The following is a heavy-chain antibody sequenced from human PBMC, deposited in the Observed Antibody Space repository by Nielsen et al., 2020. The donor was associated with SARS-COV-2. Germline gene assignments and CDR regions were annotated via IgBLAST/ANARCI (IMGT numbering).Heavy chain of an antibody. CDR2: ISGSGGST. V-gene: IGHV3-23*01. D-gene: IGHD5-12*01. CDR1: GFTFSSYW. CDR3: AKQYSDNYYDAFDI. Sequence: GGSLRLSCAASGFTFSSYWMHWVRQAPGKGLEWVSAISGSGGSTYYADSVKGRFTISRDNSKNTLFLQMNSLRAEDTAVYYCAKQYSDNYYDAFDIWGQGTMVTVSS. J-gene: IGHJ3*02.